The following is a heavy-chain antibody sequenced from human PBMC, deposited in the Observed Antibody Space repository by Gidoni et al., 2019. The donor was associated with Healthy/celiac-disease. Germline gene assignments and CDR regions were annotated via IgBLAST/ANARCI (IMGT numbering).Heavy chain of an antibody. D-gene: IGHD2-8*02. CDR3: AGEGKRYCTGGVCYTHY. Sequence: QVQLVESGGGLVKPGGSMRLSCAASGFTFSDYYMGWIRQAPGKGLEWVSYISSSSRYTNYADSVKGRFTISRDNAKNSLYLQMNSLRAEDTAVYYCAGEGKRYCTGGVCYTHYWGQGTLVTVSS. J-gene: IGHJ4*02. CDR1: GFTFSDYY. CDR2: ISSSSRYT. V-gene: IGHV3-11*06.